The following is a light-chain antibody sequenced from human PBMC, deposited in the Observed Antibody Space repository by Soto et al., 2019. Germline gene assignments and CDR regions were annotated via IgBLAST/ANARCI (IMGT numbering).Light chain of an antibody. J-gene: IGKJ3*01. CDR2: AAS. Sequence: DIQMTQSPSSLSASVGDRVTITCRARQSISSYLNRYQQKPGKAPQLLIYAASSLQRGAPSRFSGTGSGTDFTLTNSSLQPKYVATSDYQQSYCTRRTFGRGTKV. V-gene: IGKV1-39*01. CDR3: QQSYCTRRT. CDR1: QSISSY.